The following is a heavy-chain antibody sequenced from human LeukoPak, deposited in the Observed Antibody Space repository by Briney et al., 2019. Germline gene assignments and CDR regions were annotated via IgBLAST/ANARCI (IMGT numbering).Heavy chain of an antibody. Sequence: SETLSLTCTVSGGSISSYYWGWIRQPAGKGLEWIGRIYTSGSTNYSPSLKSRVTMSVDTSKNQFSLKLSSVHAADTAVYCCARTDPYSSRGYGMDVWGQGTTVTVSS. V-gene: IGHV4-4*07. CDR3: ARTDPYSSRGYGMDV. D-gene: IGHD6-13*01. CDR2: IYTSGST. CDR1: GGSISSYY. J-gene: IGHJ6*02.